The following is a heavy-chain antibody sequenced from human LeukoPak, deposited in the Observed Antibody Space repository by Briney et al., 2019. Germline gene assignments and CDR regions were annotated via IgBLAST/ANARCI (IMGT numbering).Heavy chain of an antibody. Sequence: SVKVSCKASGGTFSSYAICWVRQAPGQGLEWMGRIIPILGIANYAQKFQGRVTITADKSTSTAYMELSSLRSEDTAVYYCARVIVGATGYYFDYWGQGTLVTVSS. J-gene: IGHJ4*02. CDR2: IIPILGIA. CDR1: GGTFSSYA. V-gene: IGHV1-69*04. CDR3: ARVIVGATGYYFDY. D-gene: IGHD1-26*01.